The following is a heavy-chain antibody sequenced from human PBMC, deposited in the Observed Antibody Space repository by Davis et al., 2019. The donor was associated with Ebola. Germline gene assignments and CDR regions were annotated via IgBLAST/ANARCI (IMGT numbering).Heavy chain of an antibody. V-gene: IGHV3-49*04. CDR1: GFTFGDYA. CDR3: TRDTRETRWIQFIADY. J-gene: IGHJ4*02. D-gene: IGHD5-24*01. Sequence: GGSLRLSCTASGFTFGDYAMSWVRQAPGKGLEWVGFVRSKAYGGTTEYAASVKGRFTISRDDSKSIAYLQMNSLKTEDTAVYYCTRDTRETRWIQFIADYWGQGTLVTVSS. CDR2: VRSKAYGGTT.